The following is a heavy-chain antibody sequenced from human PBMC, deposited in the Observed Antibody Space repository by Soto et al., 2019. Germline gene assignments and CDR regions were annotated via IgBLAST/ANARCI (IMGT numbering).Heavy chain of an antibody. V-gene: IGHV3-11*01. J-gene: IGHJ6*03. CDR1: GFSICDYY. Sequence: WVSLRHSCGASGFSICDYYMRCIRQDPGKGLEWVSYISSSGSTIYYADSVKGRFTISRDNAKNSPYLQMNSLRAEDTAVYYCAREGGPSRRRGYYYMEVWGKGTTVTVSS. CDR3: AREGGPSRRRGYYYMEV. D-gene: IGHD1-26*01. CDR2: ISSSGSTI.